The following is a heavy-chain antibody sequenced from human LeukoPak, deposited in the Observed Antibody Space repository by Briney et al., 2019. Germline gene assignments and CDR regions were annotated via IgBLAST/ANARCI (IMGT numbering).Heavy chain of an antibody. D-gene: IGHD3-22*01. CDR3: ARATYYYDSSGYYNYYYYMDV. Sequence: GGSLRLSCAASGFTFSSYAMNWVRQAPGKGLEWVSYISSSGSTIYYADSVKGRFTISRDNAKNSLYLQMNSLRAEDTAVYYCARATYYYDSSGYYNYYYYMDVWGKGTTVTVSS. CDR2: ISSSGSTI. CDR1: GFTFSSYA. V-gene: IGHV3-48*03. J-gene: IGHJ6*03.